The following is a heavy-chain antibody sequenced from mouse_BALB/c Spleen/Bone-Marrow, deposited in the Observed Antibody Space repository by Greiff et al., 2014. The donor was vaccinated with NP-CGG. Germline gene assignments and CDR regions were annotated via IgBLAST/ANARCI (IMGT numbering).Heavy chain of an antibody. V-gene: IGHV14-3*02. J-gene: IGHJ3*01. D-gene: IGHD1-1*01. CDR3: ARYYYGSSLFAY. CDR2: IDPANGNT. CDR1: GFNIKDTY. Sequence: VQLQQSGAELVKPGASVKLSCTASGFNIKDTYMYWVKQRPEQGLEWIGRIDPANGNTKYDPKFQDKATITADTSSNTAYLQLSSLTSEDTAVCYCARYYYGSSLFAYWGQGTLVTVSA.